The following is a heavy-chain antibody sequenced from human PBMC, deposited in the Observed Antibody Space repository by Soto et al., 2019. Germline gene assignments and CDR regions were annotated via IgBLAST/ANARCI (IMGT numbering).Heavy chain of an antibody. Sequence: SETLSLTCAVSGGSISSSNWWSWVRQPPGKGLEWIGEIYHSGSTNYNPSLKSRVTISVDKSKNQFSLKLSSVTAADTAVYYCERDGSGWDGDYFDHWGQGTLVNVSS. CDR3: ERDGSGWDGDYFDH. D-gene: IGHD6-19*01. CDR1: GGSISSSNW. CDR2: IYHSGST. V-gene: IGHV4-4*02. J-gene: IGHJ4*02.